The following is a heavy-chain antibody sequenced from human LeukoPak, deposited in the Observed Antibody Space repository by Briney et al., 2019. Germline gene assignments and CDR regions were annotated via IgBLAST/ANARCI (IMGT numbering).Heavy chain of an antibody. J-gene: IGHJ5*02. CDR1: GYTFTGYY. CDR2: INPNSGGT. Sequence: ASVKVSCKASGYTFTGYYMHWVRQAPGQGLEWMGRINPNSGGTNYAQKFQGRVTMTRDTSISTAYMELSRLRSDDTAVYYCARDDPYYYVSSGSWGQGTLVTVSS. V-gene: IGHV1-2*06. D-gene: IGHD3-22*01. CDR3: ARDDPYYYVSSGS.